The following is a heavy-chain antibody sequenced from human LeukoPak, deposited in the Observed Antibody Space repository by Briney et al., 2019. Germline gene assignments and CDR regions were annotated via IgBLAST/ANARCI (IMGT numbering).Heavy chain of an antibody. Sequence: PGGSLRLSCAASGFTFSSYGMHWVRQAPGKGLEWVAVISYDGSNKYYADSVKGRFTISRDNSKNTLNLQMNSLRAEDTAVYYCAKDGEWEPPEPYYYYYYYMDVWGKGTTVTVSS. CDR2: ISYDGSNK. D-gene: IGHD1-26*01. CDR3: AKDGEWEPPEPYYYYYYYMDV. V-gene: IGHV3-30*18. J-gene: IGHJ6*03. CDR1: GFTFSSYG.